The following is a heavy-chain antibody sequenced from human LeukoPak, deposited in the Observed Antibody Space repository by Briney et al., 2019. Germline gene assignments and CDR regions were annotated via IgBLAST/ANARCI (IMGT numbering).Heavy chain of an antibody. CDR2: IIPIFGTA. Sequence: SVKVSCKASGGTSSSYAISWVRQAPGQGLEWMGGIIPIFGTANYAQKFQGRVTITADESTSTAYMELSSLRSEDTAVYYCARGVTIFGVGPSYWYFDLWGRGTLVTVSS. J-gene: IGHJ2*01. D-gene: IGHD3-3*01. CDR1: GGTSSSYA. CDR3: ARGVTIFGVGPSYWYFDL. V-gene: IGHV1-69*13.